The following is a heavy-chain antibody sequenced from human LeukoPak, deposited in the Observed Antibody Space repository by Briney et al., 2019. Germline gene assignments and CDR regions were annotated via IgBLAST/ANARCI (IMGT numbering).Heavy chain of an antibody. Sequence: GGSLRLSCAVSGFTFSDYEINWVRQTPGKGLEWVSYISSSGTTIYYADSVRGRFTISRDNAKNSLYLQMSSLRAEDTAVYFCARGVRNGYIDYWGQGTLVTVSS. CDR2: ISSSGTTI. V-gene: IGHV3-48*03. CDR3: ARGVRNGYIDY. CDR1: GFTFSDYE. J-gene: IGHJ4*02. D-gene: IGHD2-8*01.